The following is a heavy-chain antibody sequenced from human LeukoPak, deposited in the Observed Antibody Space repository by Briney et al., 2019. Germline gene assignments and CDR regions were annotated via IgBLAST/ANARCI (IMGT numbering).Heavy chain of an antibody. V-gene: IGHV3-43*02. Sequence: GGSLRLSCAASGFTFGDYAMHWVRQAPGKGLEWVSLISGDGGSTYYADSVKGRFTISIDNSKNSLYLQMNSLRTEDTALYYCAKDINSYGSSAFDIWGQGTMVTVSS. J-gene: IGHJ3*02. CDR2: ISGDGGST. CDR1: GFTFGDYA. CDR3: AKDINSYGSSAFDI. D-gene: IGHD5-18*01.